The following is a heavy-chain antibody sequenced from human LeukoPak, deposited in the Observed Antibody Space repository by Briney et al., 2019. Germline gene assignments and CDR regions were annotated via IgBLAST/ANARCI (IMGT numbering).Heavy chain of an antibody. CDR1: GFTFSSYS. V-gene: IGHV3-21*01. Sequence: GGSLRLSCAASGFTFSSYSMNWVRQAPGKGLEWVSSISSSSSYIYYAGSEKGRFTISRDNAKNSLYLQMNSLRVEDTAVYYCARGANRGDYWGQGTLVTVSS. D-gene: IGHD7-27*01. CDR2: ISSSSSYI. J-gene: IGHJ4*02. CDR3: ARGANRGDY.